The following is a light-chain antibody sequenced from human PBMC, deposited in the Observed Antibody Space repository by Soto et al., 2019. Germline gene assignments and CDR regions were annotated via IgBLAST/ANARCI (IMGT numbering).Light chain of an antibody. CDR1: SSDVGGYKY. Sequence: QSALTQPASVSGSPGQSITISCTGTSSDVGGYKYVSWYQQYPGKAPKLVIYEVSNRPSGVSIRFSGSKSGDTASLTISGLQAEDEADYYCCSYTLRSTLVFGGGTKLTVL. V-gene: IGLV2-14*01. CDR2: EVS. J-gene: IGLJ2*01. CDR3: CSYTLRSTLV.